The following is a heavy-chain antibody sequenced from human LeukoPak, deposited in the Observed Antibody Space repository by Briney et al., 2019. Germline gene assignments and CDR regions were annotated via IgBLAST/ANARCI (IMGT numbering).Heavy chain of an antibody. CDR3: ARALYYDFWSGYSNFDY. V-gene: IGHV2-26*01. J-gene: IGHJ4*02. D-gene: IGHD3-3*01. CDR1: GFSLRNAGMG. CDR2: IFSNDEK. Sequence: SGPTLVNPTETLTLTCTVSGFSLRNAGMGVSWIRQPPGKALEWLAHIFSNDEKSYSTSLKSRLTISKDTSKSQVVLTMTNMDPVDTATYYCARALYYDFWSGYSNFDYWGQGTLVTVSS.